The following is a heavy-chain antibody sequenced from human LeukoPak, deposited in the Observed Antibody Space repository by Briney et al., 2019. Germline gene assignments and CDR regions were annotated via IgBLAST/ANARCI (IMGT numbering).Heavy chain of an antibody. CDR3: AKVPPSITAAGNWLDP. CDR2: INPDTGGT. V-gene: IGHV1-2*06. D-gene: IGHD6-13*01. J-gene: IGHJ5*02. Sequence: ASVKVSCKASGYTFTGYYIHWVRQAPGQGLEGMGRINPDTGGTDYAQKFQGRITMTRDTSTTTAYMELSRLTSDDTAMYYCAKVPPSITAAGNWLDPWGQGALVTVSS. CDR1: GYTFTGYY.